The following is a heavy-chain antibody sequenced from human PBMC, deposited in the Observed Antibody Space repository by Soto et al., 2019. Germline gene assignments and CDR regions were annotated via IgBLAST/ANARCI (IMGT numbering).Heavy chain of an antibody. CDR1: GFTFSSYA. D-gene: IGHD3-9*01. V-gene: IGHV3-23*01. CDR3: AKNPTIGYAH. CDR2: ISDSGGST. J-gene: IGHJ4*02. Sequence: PGGSLRLSCAASGFTFSSYALIWVRQAPKKGLEWVSSISDSGGSTYYADSVKGRFTISRDNSKNTLYLQMNSLRAEDTAVYYCAKNPTIGYAHWGQGTLVTVSS.